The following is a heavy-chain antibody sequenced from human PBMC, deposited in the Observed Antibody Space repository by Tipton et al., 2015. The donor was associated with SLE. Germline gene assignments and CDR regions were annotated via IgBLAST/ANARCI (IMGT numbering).Heavy chain of an antibody. J-gene: IGHJ4*02. CDR2: ISSSSSYI. CDR3: ARHIAAAGAFDY. V-gene: IGHV3-21*01. D-gene: IGHD6-13*01. Sequence: SLRLSCAASGFTFSSYSMNWVRQAPGKGLEWVSSISSSSSYIYYADSVKGRFTISRDNAKNSLYLQMNSLRTEDTAVYYCARHIAAAGAFDYWGQGTLVTVSS. CDR1: GFTFSSYS.